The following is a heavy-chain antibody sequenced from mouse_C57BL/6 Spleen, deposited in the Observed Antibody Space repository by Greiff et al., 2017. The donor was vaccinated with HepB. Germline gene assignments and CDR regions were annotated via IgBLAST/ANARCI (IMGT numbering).Heavy chain of an antibody. D-gene: IGHD4-1*01. CDR3: ARELTGIFDY. Sequence: EVNVVESGGGLVKPGGSLKLSCAASGFTFSSYAMSWVRQTPEKRLEWVATISDGGSYTYYPDNVKGRFTISRDNAKNNLYLQMSHLKSEDTAMYYCARELTGIFDYWGQGTTLTVSS. CDR2: ISDGGSYT. CDR1: GFTFSSYA. J-gene: IGHJ2*01. V-gene: IGHV5-4*01.